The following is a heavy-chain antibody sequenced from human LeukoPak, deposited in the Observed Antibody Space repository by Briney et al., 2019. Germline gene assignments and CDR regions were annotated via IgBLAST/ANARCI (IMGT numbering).Heavy chain of an antibody. D-gene: IGHD2-2*03. V-gene: IGHV3-30*02. Sequence: GGSLRLSCAASGFTFSSYGMHWVRQAPGKGLEWVAFIRYDGSNKYYADSVKGRFTISRDNSKNTLYLQMNSLRAEDTAVYYCAKVDIVVVPAASQPESAFDYWGQGTLVTVSS. CDR2: IRYDGSNK. J-gene: IGHJ4*02. CDR1: GFTFSSYG. CDR3: AKVDIVVVPAASQPESAFDY.